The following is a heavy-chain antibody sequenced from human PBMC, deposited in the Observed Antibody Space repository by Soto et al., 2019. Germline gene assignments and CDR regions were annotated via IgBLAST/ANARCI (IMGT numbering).Heavy chain of an antibody. V-gene: IGHV5-51*01. CDR1: GYIFTSYW. Sequence: GESLKISCKGSGYIFTSYWIGWVRQMPGNGLEWMGIIYPGDSDTRYSPSLQGQVSISADKSISTAYLQWSSLKASDTAMYYCARLSYDSSASHDYWGQGTLVTVSS. CDR3: ARLSYDSSASHDY. D-gene: IGHD3-22*01. J-gene: IGHJ4*02. CDR2: IYPGDSDT.